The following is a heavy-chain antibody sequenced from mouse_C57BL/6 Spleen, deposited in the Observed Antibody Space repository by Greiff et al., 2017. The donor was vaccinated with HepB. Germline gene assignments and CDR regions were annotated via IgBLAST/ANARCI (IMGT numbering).Heavy chain of an antibody. D-gene: IGHD1-1*01. CDR3: TRPTVVARAMDY. J-gene: IGHJ4*01. CDR2: IRNKANNHAT. Sequence: EVKLMESGGGLVQPGGSMKLSCAASGFTFSDAWMDWVRQSPEKGLEWVAEIRNKANNHATYYAESVKGRFTISRDDSKSSVYLQRNSLRAEDTGIYYCTRPTVVARAMDYWGQGTSVTVSS. CDR1: GFTFSDAW. V-gene: IGHV6-6*01.